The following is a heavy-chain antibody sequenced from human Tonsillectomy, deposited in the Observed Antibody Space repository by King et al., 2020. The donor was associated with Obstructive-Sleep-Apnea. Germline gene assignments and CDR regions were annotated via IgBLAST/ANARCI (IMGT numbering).Heavy chain of an antibody. V-gene: IGHV3-9*01. CDR1: GFIFDDYA. D-gene: IGHD4-17*01. CDR3: ARGDYGDLPFDC. Sequence: DVQLVESGGGLVQPGRSLRLSCAASGFIFDDYAMHWVRQTPGKGLEWVSGISWNSVSIAYADSVKGRFTVSRDNARNFVYLQMNSLRAEDTGLYYCARGDYGDLPFDCWGQGTLVTVSS. CDR2: ISWNSVSI. J-gene: IGHJ4*02.